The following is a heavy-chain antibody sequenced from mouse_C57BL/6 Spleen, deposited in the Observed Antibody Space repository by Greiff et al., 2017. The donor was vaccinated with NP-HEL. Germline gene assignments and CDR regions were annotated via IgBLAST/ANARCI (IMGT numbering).Heavy chain of an antibody. CDR3: ARSGLLRSFYFDY. CDR1: GYTFTDYN. Sequence: VQLQQSGPELVKPGASVKMSCKASGYTFTDYNMHWVKQSHGKSLEWIGYINPNNGGTSYNQKFKGKATLTVNKSSSTAYMELRSLTSEDSAVYYCARSGLLRSFYFDYWGQGTTLTVSS. D-gene: IGHD1-1*01. V-gene: IGHV1-22*01. J-gene: IGHJ2*01. CDR2: INPNNGGT.